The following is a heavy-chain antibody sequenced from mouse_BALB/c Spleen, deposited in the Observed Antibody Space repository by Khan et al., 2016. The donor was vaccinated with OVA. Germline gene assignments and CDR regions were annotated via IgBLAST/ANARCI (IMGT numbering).Heavy chain of an antibody. CDR2: IYPGTDNT. D-gene: IGHD6-2*01. V-gene: IGHV1-76*01. CDR3: AREESLYYFDY. Sequence: QVQLKQSGAELVRPGASVKLSCKTSGYIFTNYWIHWVNQRSEQGLEWIARIYPGTDNTYYREKLKDKATLTADKSSSTAYMQLSSLKSEDSAVNFFAREESLYYFDYWGQGTTLTVSS. J-gene: IGHJ2*01. CDR1: GYIFTNYW.